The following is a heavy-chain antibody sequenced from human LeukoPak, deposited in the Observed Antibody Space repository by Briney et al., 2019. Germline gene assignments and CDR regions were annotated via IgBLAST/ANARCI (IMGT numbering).Heavy chain of an antibody. D-gene: IGHD2-2*01. V-gene: IGHV3-23*01. CDR3: AKDSDCSSTSCYVEMDV. Sequence: GGSLRLSCAPSGFTFSSYAMSWVRQAPGEGLEWVSAISGSVGSTYYANSVKGRLTLSRDNSKNTLYLQMNSLRAEDTAVYYCAKDSDCSSTSCYVEMDVWGQGTTVTVSS. CDR1: GFTFSSYA. J-gene: IGHJ6*02. CDR2: ISGSVGST.